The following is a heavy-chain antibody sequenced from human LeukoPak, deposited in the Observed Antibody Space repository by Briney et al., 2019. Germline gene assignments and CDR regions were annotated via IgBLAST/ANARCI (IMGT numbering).Heavy chain of an antibody. D-gene: IGHD2-2*01. CDR2: INTSGDRT. CDR3: ASEYCSSTSCSAPGYCGMDV. CDR1: GFSFSNYA. V-gene: IGHV3-23*01. J-gene: IGHJ6*02. Sequence: GGSLRLSCAASGFSFSNYAMSWVRQAPGRGLECVSSINTSGDRTYYADSVKGRFTISRDNSKNTLYLQMNSLRAEDTAVYYCASEYCSSTSCSAPGYCGMDVWGQGTTVTVSS.